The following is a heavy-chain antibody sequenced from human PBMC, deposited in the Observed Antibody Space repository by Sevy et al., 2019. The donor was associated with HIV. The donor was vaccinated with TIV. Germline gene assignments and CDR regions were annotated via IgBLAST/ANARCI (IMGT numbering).Heavy chain of an antibody. CDR2: IIPIFGTA. Sequence: ASVKVSCKASGGTFSSYAISWVRQAPGQGLEWMGGIIPIFGTANYAQTFQGRVTITADESTSTAYMELSSLRSEDTAVYYCARGGKQLEDYYYYGMDVWGQGTTVTVSS. CDR1: GGTFSSYA. D-gene: IGHD1-1*01. CDR3: ARGGKQLEDYYYYGMDV. V-gene: IGHV1-69*13. J-gene: IGHJ6*02.